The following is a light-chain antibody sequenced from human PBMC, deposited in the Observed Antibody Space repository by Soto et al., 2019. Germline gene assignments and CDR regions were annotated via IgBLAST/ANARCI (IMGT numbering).Light chain of an antibody. CDR3: QQYNNWPIT. CDR1: QSIRSL. Sequence: EVVMTQSPATLSVSPGERATLCFRAAQSIRSLLAWYQHKPGQAPRLLIYGASTRATAIPARFTGSGSGTEFTLTISSLQSEDFAVYYCQQYNNWPITFGPGTRLEIK. CDR2: GAS. V-gene: IGKV3-15*01. J-gene: IGKJ5*01.